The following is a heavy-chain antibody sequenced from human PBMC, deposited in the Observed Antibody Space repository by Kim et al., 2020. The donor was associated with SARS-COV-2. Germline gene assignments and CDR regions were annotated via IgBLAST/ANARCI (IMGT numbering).Heavy chain of an antibody. D-gene: IGHD3-10*01. CDR2: INHSGST. Sequence: SETLSLTCAVYGGSFSGYYWSWIRQPPGKGLEWIGEINHSGSTNYNPSLKSRVTISVDTSKNQFSLKLSSVTAADTAVYYCARGFPGGSGSPDPSYYLDYWGQGTLVTVSS. V-gene: IGHV4-34*01. J-gene: IGHJ4*02. CDR3: ARGFPGGSGSPDPSYYLDY. CDR1: GGSFSGYY.